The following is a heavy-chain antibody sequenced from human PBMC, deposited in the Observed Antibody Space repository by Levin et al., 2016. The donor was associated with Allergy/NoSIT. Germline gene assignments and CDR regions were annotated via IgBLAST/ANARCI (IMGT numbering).Heavy chain of an antibody. CDR2: ISAYNGNT. J-gene: IGHJ6*02. D-gene: IGHD3-10*01. CDR1: GYTFTSYG. Sequence: ASVKVSCKASGYTFTSYGISWVRQAPGQGLEWMGWISAYNGNTNYAQKLQGRVTMTTDTSTSTAYMELRSLRSDDTAVYYCARALSVWFGEEYYYYYGMDVWGQGTTVTVSS. CDR3: ARALSVWFGEEYYYYYGMDV. V-gene: IGHV1-18*01.